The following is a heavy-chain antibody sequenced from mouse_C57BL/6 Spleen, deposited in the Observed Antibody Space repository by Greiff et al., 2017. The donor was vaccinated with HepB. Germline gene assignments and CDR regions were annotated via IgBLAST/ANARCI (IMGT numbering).Heavy chain of an antibody. D-gene: IGHD2-1*01. CDR3: ARSEGNSPFAY. Sequence: EVQLQQSGPELVKPGASVKISCKASGYSFTGYYMNWVKQSPEKSLEGIGEINPSTGGTTYNQKFKAKATLTVDKSSSTAYMQLKSLTSEDSAVYYCARSEGNSPFAYWGQGTLVTVSA. CDR2: INPSTGGT. J-gene: IGHJ3*01. CDR1: GYSFTGYY. V-gene: IGHV1-42*01.